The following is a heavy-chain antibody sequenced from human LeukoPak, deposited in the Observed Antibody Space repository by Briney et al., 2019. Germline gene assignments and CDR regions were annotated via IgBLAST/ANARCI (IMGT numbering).Heavy chain of an antibody. D-gene: IGHD3-3*01. CDR3: ARDGQYYDFWSGPPYGMDV. CDR2: IYYSGST. CDR1: GGSISSSY. V-gene: IGHV4-59*06. J-gene: IGHJ6*02. Sequence: SETLSLTCTVTGGSISSSYWIWIRQHPGKGLEWIGYIYYSGSTYYNPSLKSRVTISVDTSKSQFSLKLSSVTAADTAVYYCARDGQYYDFWSGPPYGMDVWGQGTTVTVSS.